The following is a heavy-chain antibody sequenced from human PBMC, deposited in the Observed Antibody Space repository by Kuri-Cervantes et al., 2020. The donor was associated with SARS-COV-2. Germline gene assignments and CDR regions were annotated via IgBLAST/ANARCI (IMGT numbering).Heavy chain of an antibody. V-gene: IGHV4-59*01. CDR1: GGSISSYY. D-gene: IGHD1-26*01. CDR2: IYYSGST. J-gene: IGHJ4*02. Sequence: SETLSLTCTVSGGSISSYYWSWIRQPPGKGLEWIGYIYYSGSTNYNPSLKSRVTISVDTSKNQFSLKLSSVTAADTAVYYCARDGGLVGATISDYWGQGTLVTVSS. CDR3: ARDGGLVGATISDY.